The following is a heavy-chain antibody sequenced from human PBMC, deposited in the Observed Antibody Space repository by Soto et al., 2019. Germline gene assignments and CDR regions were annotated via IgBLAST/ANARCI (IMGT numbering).Heavy chain of an antibody. CDR2: MNPNSGNT. J-gene: IGHJ4*02. V-gene: IGHV1-8*01. D-gene: IGHD4-17*01. CDR1: GYTLPSYD. Sequence: GSMKVSLKASGYTLPSYDINWGRQATGQGLEWMGWMNPNSGNTGYAQKFQGRVTMTRNTSISTAYMELSSLRSEDTAVYYCARTLYGDNVDYWGQGTLVTVSS. CDR3: ARTLYGDNVDY.